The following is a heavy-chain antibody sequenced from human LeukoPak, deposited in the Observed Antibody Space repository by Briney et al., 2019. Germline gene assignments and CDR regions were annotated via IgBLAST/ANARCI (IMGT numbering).Heavy chain of an antibody. Sequence: GGSLRLSWAASGFTFSSYAMSWVRQAPGKGLEWVSAISGSGDSTYYADSVKGRFTISRDNSKNTLYLQMNSLRAEDTALYYCAKGQQLLVQGLNTYYFDYWGQGTLVTVSS. CDR2: ISGSGDST. CDR3: AKGQQLLVQGLNTYYFDY. CDR1: GFTFSSYA. V-gene: IGHV3-23*01. D-gene: IGHD6-13*01. J-gene: IGHJ4*02.